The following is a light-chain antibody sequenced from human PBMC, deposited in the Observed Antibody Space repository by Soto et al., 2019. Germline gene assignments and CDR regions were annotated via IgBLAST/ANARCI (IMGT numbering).Light chain of an antibody. CDR3: QQYKDWPPT. V-gene: IGKV3-15*01. Sequence: EIVMTHSPATLSVSPCERATLSCRASQSVTTNLAWYQQKPGQAPNLLIFGASTRATGLPARFSGSGSGTEFTLSISGLQSADFAVYYCQQYKDWPPTFGQGTKVDIK. J-gene: IGKJ1*01. CDR1: QSVTTN. CDR2: GAS.